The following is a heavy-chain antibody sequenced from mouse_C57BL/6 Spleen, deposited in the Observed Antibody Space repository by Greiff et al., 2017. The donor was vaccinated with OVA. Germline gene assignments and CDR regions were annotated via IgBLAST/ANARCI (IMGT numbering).Heavy chain of an antibody. CDR2: INYDGSST. CDR1: GFTFSDYY. J-gene: IGHJ1*03. D-gene: IGHD2-14*01. Sequence: EVQLVESEGGLVQPGRSMKLSCTASGFTFSDYYMAWVRQVPEKGLEWVANINYDGSSTYYLDSLKSRFIISRDNAKNILYLQMSSLKSEDTATYYCARGYGEEGYFDVWGTGTTVTVSS. V-gene: IGHV5-16*01. CDR3: ARGYGEEGYFDV.